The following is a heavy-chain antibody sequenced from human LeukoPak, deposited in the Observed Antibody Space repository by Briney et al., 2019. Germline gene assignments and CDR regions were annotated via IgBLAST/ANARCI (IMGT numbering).Heavy chain of an antibody. CDR2: IRYDGSNK. V-gene: IGHV3-30*02. J-gene: IGHJ6*03. D-gene: IGHD3-22*01. Sequence: GGSLRLSCAASGFTFSSYGMHWVRQAPGKGLEWVAFIRYDGSNKYYADSVKGRFTISRDNSKNTLYLQMNSLRAEDTAVYYCAKGPKYYYDSSGYYNYYYYMDVWGKGTTVTISS. CDR1: GFTFSSYG. CDR3: AKGPKYYYDSSGYYNYYYYMDV.